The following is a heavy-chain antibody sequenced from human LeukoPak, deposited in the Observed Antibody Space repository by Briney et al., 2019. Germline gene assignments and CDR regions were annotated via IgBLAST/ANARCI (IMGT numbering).Heavy chain of an antibody. CDR2: ISGSGGST. J-gene: IGHJ4*02. D-gene: IGHD5-18*01. CDR1: GFTFSSYA. Sequence: GGSLRLSCAASGFTFSSYAMSWVRQAPGKGLGWVSAISGSGGSTYYADSVKGRFTISRDNSKNTLYLQMNSLRAEDTAVYYCAKQIYSYGSYYFDYWGQGTLVTVSS. CDR3: AKQIYSYGSYYFDY. V-gene: IGHV3-23*01.